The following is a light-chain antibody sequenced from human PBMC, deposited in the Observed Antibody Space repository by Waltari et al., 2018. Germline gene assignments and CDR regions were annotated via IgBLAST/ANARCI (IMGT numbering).Light chain of an antibody. CDR1: QGISPY. CDR2: AAS. Sequence: DIQMTQSPSSLSASVGDRVTITCRASQGISPYLAWYQQRPGQVPKLLIYAASTLQSGVPSRFSGRGSGTDFTLTISSLQPEDVATYYCQKYSSVPFTFGGGTKVEIK. CDR3: QKYSSVPFT. V-gene: IGKV1-27*01. J-gene: IGKJ4*01.